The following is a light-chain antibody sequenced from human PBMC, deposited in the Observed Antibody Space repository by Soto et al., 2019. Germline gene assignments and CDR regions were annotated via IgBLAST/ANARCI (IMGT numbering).Light chain of an antibody. CDR3: QQRTNWPPWT. Sequence: EIVLTQSPATLSLSPGERATLSCRASQSVSNYLAWYQQRPGQAPRLLLYDASNRATGIPPRFSGSVSGTDFTLTISILEPEDFAVYYCQQRTNWPPWTFGPGTKVEIK. CDR1: QSVSNY. J-gene: IGKJ1*01. CDR2: DAS. V-gene: IGKV3-11*01.